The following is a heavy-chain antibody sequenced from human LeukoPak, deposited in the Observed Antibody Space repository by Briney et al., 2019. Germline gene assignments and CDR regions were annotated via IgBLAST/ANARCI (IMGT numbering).Heavy chain of an antibody. CDR1: GFTVSSNY. CDR3: AKSAYLGVIVVVPAAMGGNFDY. V-gene: IGHV3-30*02. J-gene: IGHJ4*02. CDR2: IRYDGSDK. D-gene: IGHD2-2*01. Sequence: PGGSLRLSCAASGFTVSSNYMSWVRQAPGKGLEWVAFIRYDGSDKYYADSVKGRFTISRDNSKNTLYLQMNSLRAEDTAVYYCAKSAYLGVIVVVPAAMGGNFDYWGQGTLVTVSS.